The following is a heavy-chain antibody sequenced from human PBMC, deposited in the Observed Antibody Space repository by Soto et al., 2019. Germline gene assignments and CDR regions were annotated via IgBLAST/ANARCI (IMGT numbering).Heavy chain of an antibody. Sequence: QVQLVQSGGELKKPGASVKVSCKASGYTFKIYGISWVRQAPGQGPEWMGWISGNNGNTKYAQNFQGRVTMTTHTSTSTAYMELRSLRSDDTAVYYCARDGSLNYGSGSYSADAYYYYYGMDMWGQGTTVTVSS. CDR3: ARDGSLNYGSGSYSADAYYYYYGMDM. CDR1: GYTFKIYG. J-gene: IGHJ6*02. D-gene: IGHD3-10*01. CDR2: ISGNNGNT. V-gene: IGHV1-18*04.